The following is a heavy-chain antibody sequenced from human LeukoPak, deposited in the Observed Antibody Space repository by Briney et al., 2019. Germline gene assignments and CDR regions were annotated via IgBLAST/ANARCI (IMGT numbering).Heavy chain of an antibody. D-gene: IGHD6-19*01. J-gene: IGHJ4*02. Sequence: PGGSLRLSCAASGFSVSSTYMSWVRQAPGKGLEWVSILYTAGDTYYADSVKGRFTISRDNSKNTLSLQMNSLRPDDTALYYCAGGQMFTSGGFESWGQGALVTVSS. CDR1: GFSVSSTY. V-gene: IGHV3-53*01. CDR2: LYTAGDT. CDR3: AGGQMFTSGGFES.